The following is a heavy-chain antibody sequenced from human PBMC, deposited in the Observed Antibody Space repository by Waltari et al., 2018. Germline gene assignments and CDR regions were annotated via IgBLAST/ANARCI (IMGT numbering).Heavy chain of an antibody. J-gene: IGHJ4*02. CDR2: ISSNGGNT. Sequence: QLVESGGGLVQPGGSLRLSCSASGFRFSKSAMHWVHQAPGKGLEYVSTISSNGGNTYYADSVKDRFTISRDNSKNSLYLQMSNLRPEDTALYYCVKGKEVAGNDSWGQGAPVTVSS. D-gene: IGHD6-19*01. V-gene: IGHV3-64D*08. CDR1: GFRFSKSA. CDR3: VKGKEVAGNDS.